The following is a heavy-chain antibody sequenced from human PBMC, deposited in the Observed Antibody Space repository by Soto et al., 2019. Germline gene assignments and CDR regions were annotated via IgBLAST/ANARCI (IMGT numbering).Heavy chain of an antibody. CDR2: INPNSGGT. V-gene: IGHV1-2*04. CDR3: ARAGGDGVVDATVLVLGPYAFDI. D-gene: IGHD2-15*01. Sequence: ASVKVSCKASGYTFTGYYMHWVRQAPGQGLEWMGWINPNSGGTNYAQKFQGWVTMTRDTSISTAYMELSRLRSDDTAVYYCARAGGDGVVDATVLVLGPYAFDIWGQGTMVTVSS. CDR1: GYTFTGYY. J-gene: IGHJ3*02.